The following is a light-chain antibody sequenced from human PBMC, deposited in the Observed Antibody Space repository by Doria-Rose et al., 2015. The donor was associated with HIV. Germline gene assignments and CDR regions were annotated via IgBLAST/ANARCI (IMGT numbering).Light chain of an antibody. J-gene: IGKJ1*01. V-gene: IGKV3-20*01. Sequence: DIVLTQSPGTLSLSPGERATLSCRASQSFSSTYLAWYQQKPGQAPSLLIYDGSTTASGIPDRFSASGSGTDFTLTINRLEPEDVALYYCHQYGTSWTFGQGTKVEI. CDR2: DGS. CDR3: HQYGTSWT. CDR1: QSFSSTY.